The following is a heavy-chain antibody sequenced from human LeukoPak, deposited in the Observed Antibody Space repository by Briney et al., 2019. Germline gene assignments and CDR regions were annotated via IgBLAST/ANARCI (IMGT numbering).Heavy chain of an antibody. CDR3: ARDILRFLEWPLYYYYGMDV. D-gene: IGHD3-3*01. CDR2: INHSGST. CDR1: GGSISSGGYY. V-gene: IGHV4-39*07. Sequence: NPSETLSLTCTVSGGSISSGGYYWSWIRQPPGKGLEWIGEINHSGSTNYNPSLKSRVTISVDTSKNQFSLKLSSVTAADTAVYYCARDILRFLEWPLYYYYGMDVWGQGTTVTVSS. J-gene: IGHJ6*02.